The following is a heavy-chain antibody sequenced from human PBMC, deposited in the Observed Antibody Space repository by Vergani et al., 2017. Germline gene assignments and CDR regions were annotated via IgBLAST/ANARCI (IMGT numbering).Heavy chain of an antibody. CDR1: GFRFSTYA. V-gene: IGHV3-23*01. J-gene: IGHJ4*02. CDR2: ISASGRDT. D-gene: IGHD3-3*01. Sequence: EVQLLESGGGLVQPGGSLRLSCAASGFRFSTYAMNWVRQAQGKGLEWVSGISASGRDTSYADSVKGRFTISRDSYKNTLYLQMNSLRADDTAIYYCARDQRDSTIFGAHRYAYWGQGSLVTVSS. CDR3: ARDQRDSTIFGAHRYAY.